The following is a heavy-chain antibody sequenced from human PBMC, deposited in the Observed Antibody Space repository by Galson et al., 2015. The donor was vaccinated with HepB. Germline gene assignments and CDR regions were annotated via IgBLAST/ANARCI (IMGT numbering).Heavy chain of an antibody. CDR1: GFTFGDYA. V-gene: IGHV3-49*04. Sequence: SLRLSCAASGFTFGDYAVTWVRQAPGKGLEWLGFIRIKSNGGTTEYAASVKGRFTISRDDSKSIAYLQMNSLKTGDTAVYYCTREPAYTSGWPSFFGYWGQGTL. J-gene: IGHJ4*02. CDR3: TREPAYTSGWPSFFGY. CDR2: IRIKSNGGTT. D-gene: IGHD6-19*01.